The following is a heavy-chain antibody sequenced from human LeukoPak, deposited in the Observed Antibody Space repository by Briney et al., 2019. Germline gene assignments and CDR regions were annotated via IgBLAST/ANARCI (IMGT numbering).Heavy chain of an antibody. CDR3: ARAGSGSSPSDY. J-gene: IGHJ4*02. D-gene: IGHD3-10*01. V-gene: IGHV3-53*01. Sequence: GGSLRLSCAAFGFTVSSSYMSWVRQAPGKGLEWVSVIYSGGSIYYADSVKGRFTISRDNSKNTLYLQMNSLRAEDTAVYYCARAGSGSSPSDYWGQGTLVTVSS. CDR1: GFTVSSSY. CDR2: IYSGGSI.